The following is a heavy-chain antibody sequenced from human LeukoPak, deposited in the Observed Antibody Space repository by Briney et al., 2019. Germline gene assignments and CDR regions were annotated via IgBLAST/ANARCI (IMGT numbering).Heavy chain of an antibody. CDR3: ARASRHGYDY. CDR2: IGHDSSDI. D-gene: IGHD5-24*01. J-gene: IGHJ4*02. Sequence: GGSLRPSCAASGFTFSIYGMNWVRRAPGKGPEWVSYIGHDSSDIFYVDSVKGRFTMSRDNAKNSLYLQMNSLRGEDTAVYYCARASRHGYDYWGQGTLVTVSS. V-gene: IGHV3-21*01. CDR1: GFTFSIYG.